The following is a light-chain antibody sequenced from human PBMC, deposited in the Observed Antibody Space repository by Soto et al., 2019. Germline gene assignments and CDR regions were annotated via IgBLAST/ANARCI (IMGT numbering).Light chain of an antibody. Sequence: QSALTQPASVSGSPGQSIAISCTGTRSDVGAYNYVSWYQQHPGKAPKLMIYEVNNRPSGVSHRFSGSTSGNTASLTISGLEDEEEADYYCCSFTSSFTVVFGTGTKLTVL. V-gene: IGLV2-14*01. J-gene: IGLJ1*01. CDR2: EVN. CDR3: CSFTSSFTVV. CDR1: RSDVGAYNY.